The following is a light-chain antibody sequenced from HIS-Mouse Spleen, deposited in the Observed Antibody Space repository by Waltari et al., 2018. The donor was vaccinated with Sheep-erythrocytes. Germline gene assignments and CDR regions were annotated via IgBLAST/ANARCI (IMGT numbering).Light chain of an antibody. CDR2: AAS. CDR3: QQSYSTPPLT. Sequence: DIQMTQSPSSLSASVGDRVTITCRASQSISSYLNWYQQKPGKAPKLLIYAASSLQSGVPSRFSGSGSDTDFTLTISSLQPEDFATCYCQQSYSTPPLTFGGGTKVESK. CDR1: QSISSY. V-gene: IGKV1-39*01. J-gene: IGKJ4*01.